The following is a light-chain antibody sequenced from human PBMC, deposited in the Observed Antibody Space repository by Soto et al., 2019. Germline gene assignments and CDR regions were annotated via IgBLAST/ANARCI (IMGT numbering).Light chain of an antibody. J-gene: IGKJ1*01. CDR3: QQSGSSRWT. CDR2: DTS. V-gene: IGKV3-20*01. CDR1: QSIGSDS. Sequence: EIVLTQSPGTLSLSPGQRATLSCRASQSIGSDSFAWYQQKPGQAPRLLIYDTSTRATGIPDRFGGSGSGTDFTLTISRLEPEDFAVYSCQQSGSSRWTFGQGTKVEIK.